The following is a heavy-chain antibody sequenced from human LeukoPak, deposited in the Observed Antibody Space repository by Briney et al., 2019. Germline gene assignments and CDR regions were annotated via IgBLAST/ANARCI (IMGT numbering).Heavy chain of an antibody. V-gene: IGHV1-2*02. D-gene: IGHD1-7*01. CDR2: INPNRGGT. CDR3: ASRLVTSITGTTFPADAFDI. J-gene: IGHJ3*02. CDR1: GYTFTGYY. Sequence: ASVKVSCKASGYTFTGYYMHWVRQAPGQGVEGMGWINPNRGGTNYAQKYQGRVTMTRDTSISTAYMELSRLRSDDTAVYYCASRLVTSITGTTFPADAFDIWGQGTMVTVSS.